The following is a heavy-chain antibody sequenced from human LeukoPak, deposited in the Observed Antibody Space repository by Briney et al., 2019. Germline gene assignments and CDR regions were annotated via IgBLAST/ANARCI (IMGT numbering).Heavy chain of an antibody. D-gene: IGHD5-18*01. CDR2: IWYDGSNK. Sequence: GGSLRLSCAASGSTFSSYGMHWVRQAPGKGLEWVAVIWYDGSNKYYADSVKGRFTISRDNSKNTLYLQMNSLRAEDTAVYYCARDQGYSYGYDYWGQGTLVTVSS. J-gene: IGHJ4*02. V-gene: IGHV3-33*01. CDR3: ARDQGYSYGYDY. CDR1: GSTFSSYG.